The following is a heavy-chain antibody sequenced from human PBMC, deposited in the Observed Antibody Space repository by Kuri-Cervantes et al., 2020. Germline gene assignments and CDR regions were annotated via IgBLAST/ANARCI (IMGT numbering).Heavy chain of an antibody. CDR2: LTSGGST. Sequence: GESLKISCAASGFTFTRYAMTWVRQAPGKGLEWVSSLTSGGSTYYADSVKGRFTISRDNSKNTLYLQMNSLRAEDTAVYYCAKEGYSYGTGAFDIWGQGTMVTVSS. CDR1: GFTFTRYA. CDR3: AKEGYSYGTGAFDI. J-gene: IGHJ3*02. D-gene: IGHD5-18*01. V-gene: IGHV3-23*01.